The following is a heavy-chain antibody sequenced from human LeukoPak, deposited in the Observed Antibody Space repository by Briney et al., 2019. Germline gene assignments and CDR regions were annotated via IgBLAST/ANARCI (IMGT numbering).Heavy chain of an antibody. CDR3: TTDPNYYHSSGYSTPNYFDY. CDR2: IKSKTDGGTT. J-gene: IGHJ4*02. V-gene: IGHV3-15*01. D-gene: IGHD3-22*01. Sequence: GGSLRLSCAASGFTLSNAWMSWVRQAPGKGLEWVGRIKSKTDGGTTDYAAPVKGRFTISRDDSKNTLYLQMNSLKTEDTAVYYCTTDPNYYHSSGYSTPNYFDYWGQGTLVIVSS. CDR1: GFTLSNAW.